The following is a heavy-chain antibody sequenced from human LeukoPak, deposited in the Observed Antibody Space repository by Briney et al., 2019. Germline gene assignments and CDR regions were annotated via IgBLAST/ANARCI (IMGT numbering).Heavy chain of an antibody. Sequence: GGSLRLSCAASRFTFSSYAMSWVRQAPGKGLEWVSSISSSSSYIYYADSVKGRFTISRDNAKNSLYLQMNSLRAEDTAVYYCARGPTVADDYWGQGTLVTVSS. CDR1: RFTFSSYA. CDR3: ARGPTVADDY. D-gene: IGHD6-19*01. V-gene: IGHV3-21*01. CDR2: ISSSSSYI. J-gene: IGHJ4*02.